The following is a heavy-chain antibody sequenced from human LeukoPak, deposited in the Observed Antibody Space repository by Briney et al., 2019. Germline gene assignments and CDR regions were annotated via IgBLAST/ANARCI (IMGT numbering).Heavy chain of an antibody. V-gene: IGHV1-18*01. CDR3: ARDLSRWYYFDY. Sequence: WASVKVSCKASGYTFTSYGISWVRQAPGQGREWMGWISAYNGNTNYAQKVQGRVTMTTDTSKSTVYVELRSLRSDDTAVYYCARDLSRWYYFDYWGQGTMVTVSS. D-gene: IGHD2-8*01. CDR1: GYTFTSYG. CDR2: ISAYNGNT. J-gene: IGHJ4*02.